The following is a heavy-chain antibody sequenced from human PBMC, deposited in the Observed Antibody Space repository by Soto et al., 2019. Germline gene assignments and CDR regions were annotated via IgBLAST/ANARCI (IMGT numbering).Heavy chain of an antibody. V-gene: IGHV4-34*01. CDR2: NTHSGRS. D-gene: IGHD2-15*01. CDR3: AREGALLFGGNPDYYDDLAV. CDR1: GGSFSGHY. Sequence: SETLSLTCDVYGGSFSGHYWSWIRQSPGKGLEWIGENTHSGRSSYNPSLKSRVTISVDTSKNQFSLRLSSVTAADTAVYYCAREGALLFGGNPDYYDDLAVWGQGTTVT. J-gene: IGHJ6*01.